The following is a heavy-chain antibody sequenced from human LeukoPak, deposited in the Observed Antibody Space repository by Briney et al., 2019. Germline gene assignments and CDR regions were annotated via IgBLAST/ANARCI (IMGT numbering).Heavy chain of an antibody. Sequence: ASVKVSCKASGYTFTSYDINWVRQATGQGLEWMGWMNPNSGNTGYAQKFQGRVTMTTDTSTSTAYMELRSLRSDDTAVYYCARDYGDSYYYYYYMDVWGKGTTVTISS. CDR3: ARDYGDSYYYYYYMDV. D-gene: IGHD4-17*01. CDR2: MNPNSGNT. J-gene: IGHJ6*03. V-gene: IGHV1-8*01. CDR1: GYTFTSYD.